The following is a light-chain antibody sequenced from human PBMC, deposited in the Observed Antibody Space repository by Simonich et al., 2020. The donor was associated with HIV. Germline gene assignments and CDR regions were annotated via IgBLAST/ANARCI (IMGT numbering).Light chain of an antibody. Sequence: QSALTQPASVAGALGQSITISCTGTSSDVGSYNLVSWYQQDPGKAPKLMIYEGSKRPSGVSNRFSGSKSGNTASLTISGLQAEDEADYYCCSYAGSYTWVFGGGTKLTVL. V-gene: IGLV2-23*01. CDR3: CSYAGSYTWV. J-gene: IGLJ3*02. CDR2: EGS. CDR1: SSDVGSYNL.